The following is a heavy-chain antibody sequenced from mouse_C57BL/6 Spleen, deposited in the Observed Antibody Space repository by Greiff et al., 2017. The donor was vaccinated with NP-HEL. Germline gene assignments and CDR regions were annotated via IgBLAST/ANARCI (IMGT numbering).Heavy chain of an antibody. D-gene: IGHD2-4*01. V-gene: IGHV1-69*01. CDR3: AREGLHPWFAY. J-gene: IGHJ3*01. CDR1: GYTFTSYW. CDR2: IDPSDSYT. Sequence: QVQLQQPGAELVMPGASVKLSCKASGYTFTSYWMHWVKQRPGQGLEWIGEIDPSDSYTSYNQKFKGKSTLTVDKSSSTAYMQLSSLTSEDSAVYYCAREGLHPWFAYWGQGTLVTVSA.